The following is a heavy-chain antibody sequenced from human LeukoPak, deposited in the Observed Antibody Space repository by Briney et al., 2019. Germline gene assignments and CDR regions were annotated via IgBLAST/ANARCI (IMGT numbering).Heavy chain of an antibody. D-gene: IGHD3-10*01. Sequence: GGSLRLSCAASGFTFSNSGMSWVRQAPGKGLEWVSYISGSDTTTHYADSVKGRFTISRDNSKNTLYLQMNSLRAEDTAVYYCAKDQANALLRLGELIRKRSDGHFDYWGQGTLVTVSS. CDR2: ISGSDTTT. CDR3: AKDQANALLRLGELIRKRSDGHFDY. CDR1: GFTFSNSG. J-gene: IGHJ4*02. V-gene: IGHV3-23*01.